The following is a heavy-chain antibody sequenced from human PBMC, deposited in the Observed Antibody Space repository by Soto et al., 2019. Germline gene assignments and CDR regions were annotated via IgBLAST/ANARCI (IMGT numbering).Heavy chain of an antibody. D-gene: IGHD1-1*01. CDR1: GGSITTGGRY. V-gene: IGHV4-31*02. CDR3: AQALVFTGGDGLDI. CDR2: IYYSGNT. J-gene: IGHJ3*02. Sequence: QVRLQEWGPGLVKPSQTLSLKCSVSGGSITTGGRYWSWIRQLPGKGLEWIGHIYYSGNTYYNASLKSQVTISVEAAKNQFSLKLSSVTAADTAVYYCAQALVFTGGDGLDIWGQGRLVTVSS.